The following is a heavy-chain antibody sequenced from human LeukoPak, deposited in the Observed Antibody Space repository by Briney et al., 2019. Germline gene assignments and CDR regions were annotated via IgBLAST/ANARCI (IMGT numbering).Heavy chain of an antibody. CDR1: GFTFDDYA. V-gene: IGHV3-9*01. D-gene: IGHD6-6*01. CDR2: ISWNSGSI. CDR3: ARDFEYSSSDYYGMDV. J-gene: IGHJ6*02. Sequence: PGGSLRLSCAASGFTFDDYAMHWVRQAPGKGLEWVSGISWNSGSIGYADSVKGRFTISRDNAKNSLYLQMNSLRAEDTAVYYCARDFEYSSSDYYGMDVWGQGTTVTVSS.